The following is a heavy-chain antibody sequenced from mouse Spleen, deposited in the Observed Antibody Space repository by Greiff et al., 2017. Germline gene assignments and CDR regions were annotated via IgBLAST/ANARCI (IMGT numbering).Heavy chain of an antibody. CDR1: GFTFSSYA. V-gene: IGHV5-9*04. D-gene: IGHD2-4*01. CDR2: ISSGGGNT. CDR3: ARRGYDYDGAWFAY. Sequence: EVKLVESGGGLVKLGGSLKLSCAASGFTFSSYAMSWVRQTPEKRLEWVATISSGGGNTYYPDSVKGRFTISRDNAKNTLYLQMSSLKSEDTAMYYCARRGYDYDGAWFAYWGQGTLVTVSA. J-gene: IGHJ3*01.